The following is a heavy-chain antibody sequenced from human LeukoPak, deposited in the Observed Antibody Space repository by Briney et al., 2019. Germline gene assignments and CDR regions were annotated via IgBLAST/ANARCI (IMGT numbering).Heavy chain of an antibody. Sequence: GGSLRLSCAASGFTFSDYYMSWIRQAPGKGLEWVSYISSSGSTIYYADSVKGRLTISRDNAKNSLYLQMNSLRAEDTAVYYCARDLRFSYGDLPYFDYWGQGTLVTVSS. CDR2: ISSSGSTI. J-gene: IGHJ4*02. D-gene: IGHD4-17*01. CDR1: GFTFSDYY. V-gene: IGHV3-11*01. CDR3: ARDLRFSYGDLPYFDY.